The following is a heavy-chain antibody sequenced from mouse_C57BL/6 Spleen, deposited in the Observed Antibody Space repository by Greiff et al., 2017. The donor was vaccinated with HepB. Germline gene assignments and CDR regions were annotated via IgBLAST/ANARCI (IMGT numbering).Heavy chain of an antibody. CDR2: ISDGGSYT. CDR3: ARNDGYYPAWFAY. CDR1: GFTFSSYA. V-gene: IGHV5-4*01. Sequence: EVQLVESGGGLVKPGGSLKLSCAASGFTFSSYAMSWVRQTPEKRLEWVATISDGGSYTYYPDNVKGRFSISRDNAKNNLYLQMSHLKSEDTAMYYGARNDGYYPAWFAYWGQGTLVTVSA. J-gene: IGHJ3*01. D-gene: IGHD2-3*01.